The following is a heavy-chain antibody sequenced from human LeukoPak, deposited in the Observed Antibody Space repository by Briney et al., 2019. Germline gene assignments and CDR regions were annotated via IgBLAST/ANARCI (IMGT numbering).Heavy chain of an antibody. Sequence: GGSLRLSCAASEFTFSSNWMNWVRQAPGKGLVWVSRINSGGTATSYADSVKGRFTISRDNAKNTLYLEMGSLRVDDTAVYYCARDPGSSSHDWYFDLWGPGTLVTVSS. D-gene: IGHD6-6*01. J-gene: IGHJ2*01. CDR3: ARDPGSSSHDWYFDL. CDR1: EFTFSSNW. CDR2: INSGGTAT. V-gene: IGHV3-74*01.